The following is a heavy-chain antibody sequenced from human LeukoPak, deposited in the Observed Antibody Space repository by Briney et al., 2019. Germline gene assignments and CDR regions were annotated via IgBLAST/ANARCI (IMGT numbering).Heavy chain of an antibody. Sequence: GESLKISCKGSGYSFTSYWIGWVRQLPGKGLEWMGIIYPGDSDTRYSPSFQGQVTISADKSISTAYLQWSSLKASDTATYYCARGSGITIFRQTDFDYWGQGTLVTVSS. J-gene: IGHJ4*02. CDR2: IYPGDSDT. CDR1: GYSFTSYW. D-gene: IGHD3-9*01. V-gene: IGHV5-51*01. CDR3: ARGSGITIFRQTDFDY.